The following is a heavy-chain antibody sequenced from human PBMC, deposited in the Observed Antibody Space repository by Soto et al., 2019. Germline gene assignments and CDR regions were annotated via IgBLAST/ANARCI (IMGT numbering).Heavy chain of an antibody. Sequence: PGGSLNTYCSTSGYRFTSYWISWVRPVPGKGLEGMGNIDPVDSYANYSPSSQGHVTFSVDAYIRTAFLLWSSLKASDSTAYFCARIESIARNWFDPWGQGTLVTVSS. V-gene: IGHV5-10-1*01. CDR2: IDPVDSYA. CDR1: GYRFTSYW. D-gene: IGHD6-13*01. CDR3: ARIESIARNWFDP. J-gene: IGHJ5*02.